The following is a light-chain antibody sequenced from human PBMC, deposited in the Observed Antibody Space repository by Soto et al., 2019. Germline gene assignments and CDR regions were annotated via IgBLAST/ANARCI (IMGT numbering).Light chain of an antibody. J-gene: IGLJ1*01. Sequence: NFMLTQPHSVSESPGKTLSISCTRSSGSIANNYVQWYQQRPGSAPTTVIYENNQRLSGVPDRFSGSKSGNTASLTISGLQAEDEADYYCCSYAGSFTDVFGTGTKLTVL. V-gene: IGLV6-57*04. CDR2: ENN. CDR3: CSYAGSFTDV. CDR1: SGSIANNY.